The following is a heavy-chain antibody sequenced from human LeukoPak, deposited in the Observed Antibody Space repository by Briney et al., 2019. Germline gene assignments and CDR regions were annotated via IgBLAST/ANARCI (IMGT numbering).Heavy chain of an antibody. V-gene: IGHV3-48*03. J-gene: IGHJ3*02. D-gene: IGHD3-3*01. Sequence: GGSLRLSCAASGFTFSSYEMNWVRQAPGKGLEWVSYISSSGSTIYYADSVKGRFTISRDNAKNSLYLQMNSLRAEDTAVYYCARDLKTRTMNAFDIWGQGTMVTVSS. CDR3: ARDLKTRTMNAFDI. CDR2: ISSSGSTI. CDR1: GFTFSSYE.